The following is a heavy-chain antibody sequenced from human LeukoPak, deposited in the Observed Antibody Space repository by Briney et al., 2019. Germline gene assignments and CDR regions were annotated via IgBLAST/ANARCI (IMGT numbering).Heavy chain of an antibody. CDR2: INPNSGGT. CDR1: GYTFTGYY. J-gene: IGHJ3*02. Sequence: GASVKVSCKASGYTFTGYYMHWVRQAPGQGLEWMGWINPNSGGTNYAQKFQGRVTMTRDTSISTAYMELSRLRSDDTAVYYCARVSGVVVITTRRYAFDIWGQGTMVTVSS. V-gene: IGHV1-2*02. CDR3: ARVSGVVVITTRRYAFDI. D-gene: IGHD3-22*01.